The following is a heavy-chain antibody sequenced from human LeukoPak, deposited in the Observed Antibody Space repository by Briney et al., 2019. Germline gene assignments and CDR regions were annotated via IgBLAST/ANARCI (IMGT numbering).Heavy chain of an antibody. J-gene: IGHJ5*02. V-gene: IGHV4-34*01. Sequence: LRLSCAASGFTFSSYAMHWVRQAPGKGLEWIGEINHSGSTNYNPSLKSRVTISVDTSKNQFSLKLSSVTAADTAVYYCARGPVLRYFDWGNWFDPWGQGTLVTVSS. CDR1: GFTFSSYA. D-gene: IGHD3-9*01. CDR3: ARGPVLRYFDWGNWFDP. CDR2: INHSGST.